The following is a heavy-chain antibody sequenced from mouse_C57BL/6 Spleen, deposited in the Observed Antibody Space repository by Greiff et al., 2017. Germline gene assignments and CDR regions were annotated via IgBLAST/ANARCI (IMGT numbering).Heavy chain of an antibody. CDR1: GYTFTSYW. Sequence: QVQLQQSGAELVKPGASVKMSCKASGYTFTSYWITWVKQRPGQGLEWIGDIYPGSGSTNYNEKFKSKATLTVDTSSSTAYMQLSSLTSEDAAVYYCARGRVFCDYWGQGTTLTVSS. V-gene: IGHV1-55*01. J-gene: IGHJ2*01. CDR2: IYPGSGST. CDR3: ARGRVFCDY.